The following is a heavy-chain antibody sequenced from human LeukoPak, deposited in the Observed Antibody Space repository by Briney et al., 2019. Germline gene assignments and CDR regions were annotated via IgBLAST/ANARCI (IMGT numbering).Heavy chain of an antibody. CDR2: INPNSGDT. Sequence: ASVKVSCKASGYTFTVYYMHWVRQAPGQGLEWMGWINPNSGDTNCTQKFQVRVTMTRDTSISTAYMELSRLRSDDTAVYYCARLYYDTSAYGDWGQGTLVTVS. CDR3: ARLYYDTSAYGD. CDR1: GYTFTVYY. J-gene: IGHJ4*02. D-gene: IGHD3-22*01. V-gene: IGHV1-2*02.